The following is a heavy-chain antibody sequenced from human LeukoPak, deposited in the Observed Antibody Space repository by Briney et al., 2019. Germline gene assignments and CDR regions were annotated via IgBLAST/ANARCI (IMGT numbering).Heavy chain of an antibody. CDR2: INPNSGGT. V-gene: IGHV1-2*02. Sequence: ASVKVSCKASGYTFTGYYMHWVRQAPGQGLEWMGWINPNSGGTNYAQKFQGRVTMTRNTSISTAYMELSSLRSEDTAVYYCARDRGSYYPDFDYWGQGTLVTVSS. CDR3: ARDRGSYYPDFDY. CDR1: GYTFTGYY. J-gene: IGHJ4*02. D-gene: IGHD1-26*01.